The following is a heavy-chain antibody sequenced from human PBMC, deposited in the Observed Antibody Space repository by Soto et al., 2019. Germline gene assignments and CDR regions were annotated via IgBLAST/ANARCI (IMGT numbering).Heavy chain of an antibody. CDR1: GFSLSTSGMR. CDR3: ARILEDCSGGSCYAFDI. CDR2: IDWDDDK. V-gene: IGHV2-70*04. J-gene: IGHJ3*02. D-gene: IGHD2-15*01. Sequence: SGPTLVNPTQTLTLTCTFSGFSLSTSGMRVSWIRQPPGKALEWLARIDWDDDKFYSTSLKTRLTISKDTSKNQVVLTMTNMDTVDTATYYCARILEDCSGGSCYAFDIWGQGTMVTVSS.